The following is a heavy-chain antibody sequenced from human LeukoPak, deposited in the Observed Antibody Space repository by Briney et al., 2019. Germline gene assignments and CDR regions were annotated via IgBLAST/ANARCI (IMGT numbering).Heavy chain of an antibody. Sequence: PSETLSLTCAVYGGSFSGYYWSWIRQPPGKGLEWIGEINHSGSTNYNPSLKSRVTISVDTSKNQFSLKLSSVTAADTAVYYCARGTMVRGALFDYWGQGTLVTVSS. CDR1: GGSFSGYY. CDR2: INHSGST. CDR3: ARGTMVRGALFDY. D-gene: IGHD3-10*01. V-gene: IGHV4-34*01. J-gene: IGHJ4*02.